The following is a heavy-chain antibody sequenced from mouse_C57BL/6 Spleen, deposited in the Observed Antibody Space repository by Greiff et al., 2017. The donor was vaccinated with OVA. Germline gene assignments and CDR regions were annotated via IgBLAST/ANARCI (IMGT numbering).Heavy chain of an antibody. CDR1: GYTFTSYW. Sequence: QVQLQQSGAELVRPGASVKLSCKASGYTFTSYWISWVKQRTGQGLEWIGEIYPRSGNTYYNEKFKSKATLTVDKSSSTAYMELSSLTSEDSAVYYCAREGDCSAMDYWGQGTSLTVSS. D-gene: IGHD2-13*01. CDR3: AREGDCSAMDY. CDR2: IYPRSGNT. V-gene: IGHV1-81*01. J-gene: IGHJ4*01.